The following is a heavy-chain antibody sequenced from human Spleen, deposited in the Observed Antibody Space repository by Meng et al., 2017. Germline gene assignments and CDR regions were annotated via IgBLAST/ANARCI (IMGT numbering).Heavy chain of an antibody. CDR3: ARPRTVGATKTLASGFDP. CDR1: GGSFSDYY. CDR2: INHSGST. J-gene: IGHJ5*02. Sequence: SETLSLTCVVSGGSFSDYYWSWIRQPPGKGLEWIGEINHSGSTNYNPSLESRVTISVDTSKNQFSLKLSSVTAADTAVYYCARPRTVGATKTLASGFDPWGLGTLVTVSS. V-gene: IGHV4-34*01. D-gene: IGHD1-26*01.